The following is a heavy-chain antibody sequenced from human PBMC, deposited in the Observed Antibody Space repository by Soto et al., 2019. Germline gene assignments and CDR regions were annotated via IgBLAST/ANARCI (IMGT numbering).Heavy chain of an antibody. CDR1: GGSFSGYY. CDR3: ARGPGYGYNQSWYFDL. Sequence: QVHLQQWGAGLLKPSETLSLTCAVYGGSFSGYYWSWIRQPPGKGLEWIGEINHSGSTNYNPSLKSRVSISVGTSNKQFSLKLSSVTAADTAVYYCARGPGYGYNQSWYFDLWCRGTLVTVSS. V-gene: IGHV4-34*01. D-gene: IGHD5-12*01. CDR2: INHSGST. J-gene: IGHJ2*01.